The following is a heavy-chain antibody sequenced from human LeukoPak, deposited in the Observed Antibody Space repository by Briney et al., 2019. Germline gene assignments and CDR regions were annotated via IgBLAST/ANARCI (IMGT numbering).Heavy chain of an antibody. CDR2: INHSGST. CDR1: GGSISSGDYY. V-gene: IGHV4-39*07. CDR3: ARPRIAVAGGGFDY. Sequence: SETLSLTCTVSGGSISSGDYYWSWIRQPPGKGLEWIGEINHSGSTNYNPSLKSRVTISVDTSMNQFSLKLSSVTAADTAVYYCARPRIAVAGGGFDYWGQGTLVTVSS. D-gene: IGHD6-19*01. J-gene: IGHJ4*02.